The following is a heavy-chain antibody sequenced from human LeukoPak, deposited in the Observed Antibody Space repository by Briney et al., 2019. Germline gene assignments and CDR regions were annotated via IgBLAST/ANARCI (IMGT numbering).Heavy chain of an antibody. D-gene: IGHD1-26*01. CDR2: IHHSGTT. CDR1: GGSFSGYY. Sequence: SETLSLTCTVYGGSFSGYYWSWIRQPPGKGLEWIGEIHHSGTTNYNPSLKSRVTISLDTSKNQFSLKVSSVTAADTAVYYCARGGSYPTSNDYWGQGTLVTASS. CDR3: ARGGSYPTSNDY. J-gene: IGHJ4*02. V-gene: IGHV4-34*01.